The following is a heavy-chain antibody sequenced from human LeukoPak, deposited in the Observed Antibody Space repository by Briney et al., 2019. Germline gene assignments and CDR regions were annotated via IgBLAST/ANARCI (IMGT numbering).Heavy chain of an antibody. J-gene: IGHJ4*02. Sequence: ASVKVSCKASGYTFTDYYMHWVRLAPGQGLEWMGWINPNSGGTNYVQKFQGWDTMTRDTSINTAYMELSRLTSDDTAVYYCARANFLYCSSTSCLFDYWGQGTLVTVSS. CDR3: ARANFLYCSSTSCLFDY. CDR1: GYTFTDYY. D-gene: IGHD2-2*01. CDR2: INPNSGGT. V-gene: IGHV1-2*04.